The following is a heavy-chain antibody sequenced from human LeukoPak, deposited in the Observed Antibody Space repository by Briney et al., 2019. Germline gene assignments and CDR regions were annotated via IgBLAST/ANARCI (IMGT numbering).Heavy chain of an antibody. V-gene: IGHV1-2*06. CDR2: INPNSGGT. Sequence: ASVKVSCKASGYTFTGYYMHWVRQAPGQGLEWMGRINPNSGGTNYAQKFQGRVTMNRDTSISTAYMELSRLRSDDTAVYYCARGGNRYSTFDYWGQGTLVTVSS. CDR1: GYTFTGYY. CDR3: ARGGNRYSTFDY. J-gene: IGHJ4*02. D-gene: IGHD6-13*01.